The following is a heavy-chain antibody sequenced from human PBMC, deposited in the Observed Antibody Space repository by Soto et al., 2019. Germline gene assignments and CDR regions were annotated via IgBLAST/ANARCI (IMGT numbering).Heavy chain of an antibody. J-gene: IGHJ4*02. CDR3: ARRATGNLDF. CDR2: IYYSGST. V-gene: IGHV4-39*01. D-gene: IGHD3-9*01. Sequence: SETLSLTCIVSGASISSSSYYWGWIRQPPGKGLEWIGSIYYSGSTYYNPSLKSRVTISIDTSKNQFSLKLNSGTAADTAVYYCARRATGNLDFWGQGTLVTVSS. CDR1: GASISSSSYY.